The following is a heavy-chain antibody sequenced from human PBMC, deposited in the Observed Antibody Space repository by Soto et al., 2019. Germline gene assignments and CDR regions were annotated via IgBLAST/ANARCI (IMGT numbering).Heavy chain of an antibody. D-gene: IGHD4-4*01. CDR2: ISYDGSNK. J-gene: IGHJ6*02. V-gene: IGHV3-30*18. CDR3: AKDGYSNYGYYYYGMDV. Sequence: GGSLRLSCAASGFTFSSYGMHWVRQAPGKGLEWVAVISYDGSNKYYADSVKGRFTISRDNSKNTLYLQMNSLRAEDTAVYYCAKDGYSNYGYYYYGMDVWGQGTTVTVSS. CDR1: GFTFSSYG.